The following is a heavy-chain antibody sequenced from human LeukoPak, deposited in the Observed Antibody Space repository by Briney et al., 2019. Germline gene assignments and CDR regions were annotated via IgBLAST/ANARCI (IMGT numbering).Heavy chain of an antibody. CDR3: ARDRSVDYVWGSYPLDY. Sequence: PGGSLRLSCAASGFTFSSYEMNWVRQAPGKGLEWVSYISSSGSTIYYADSVKGRFTISRDNAKNSLYLQMNSLRAEDTAVYYCARDRSVDYVWGSYPLDYWGQGTLVTVPS. J-gene: IGHJ4*02. V-gene: IGHV3-48*03. CDR2: ISSSGSTI. D-gene: IGHD3-16*02. CDR1: GFTFSSYE.